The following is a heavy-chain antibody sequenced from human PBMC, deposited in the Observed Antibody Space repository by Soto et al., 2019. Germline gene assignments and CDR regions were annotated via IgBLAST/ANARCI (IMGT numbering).Heavy chain of an antibody. J-gene: IGHJ3*02. D-gene: IGHD3-10*01. Sequence: SETLSLTCTVSGGSISSSSYYWGWIRQPPGKGLEWIGSIYYRGSTYYNPSLKSRVTISVDTSKNQFSLKLSSVTAADTAVYYCAKGGSGSYSNAFDIWGQGTMVTVSS. CDR1: GGSISSSSYY. CDR3: AKGGSGSYSNAFDI. V-gene: IGHV4-39*01. CDR2: IYYRGST.